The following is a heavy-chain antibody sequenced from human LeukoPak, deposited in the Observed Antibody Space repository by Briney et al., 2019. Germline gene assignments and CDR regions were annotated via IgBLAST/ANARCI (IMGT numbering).Heavy chain of an antibody. J-gene: IGHJ4*02. CDR1: GGSFSTYY. V-gene: IGHV4-4*07. D-gene: IGHD4-17*01. CDR2: IYTRGSI. CDR3: AREYGDSYFDS. Sequence: SETLSLTCTVSGGSFSTYYWSWIRQPAGKRLERIGRIYTRGSIDYNPSLKSRVTMSADTSKNQLSLRLSSVTAADTAVYYCAREYGDSYFDSWGQGTLVTVSS.